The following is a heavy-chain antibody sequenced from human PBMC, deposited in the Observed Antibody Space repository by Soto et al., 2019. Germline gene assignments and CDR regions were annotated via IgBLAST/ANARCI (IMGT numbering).Heavy chain of an antibody. V-gene: IGHV4-34*01. CDR3: ARVSGYSGYESLDY. CDR1: GGSFSGYY. CDR2: INHSGST. Sequence: SETLSLTCAVYGGSFSGYYWSWIRQPPGKGLEWIGEINHSGSTNYNPSLKSRVTISVDTSKNQFSLKLSSVTAADTAVYYCARVSGYSGYESLDYWGQGTLVTVSS. D-gene: IGHD5-12*01. J-gene: IGHJ4*02.